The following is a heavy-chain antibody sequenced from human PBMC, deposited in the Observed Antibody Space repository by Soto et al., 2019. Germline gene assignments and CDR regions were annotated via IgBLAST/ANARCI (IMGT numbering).Heavy chain of an antibody. CDR2: INAGNGNT. Sequence: GASVKVSCKASGYTFTNYAMHWVRQAPGQRLEWMGWINAGNGNTMYSQKFQDRITIARDTSASTVYMELSSLGSEDTAVYYCARADLQYYYDSSGPFDYWGQGTLVTVSS. CDR1: GYTFTNYA. D-gene: IGHD3-22*01. V-gene: IGHV1-3*01. J-gene: IGHJ4*02. CDR3: ARADLQYYYDSSGPFDY.